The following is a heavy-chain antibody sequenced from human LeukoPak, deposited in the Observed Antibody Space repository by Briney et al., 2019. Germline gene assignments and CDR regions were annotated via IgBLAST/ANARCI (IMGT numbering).Heavy chain of an antibody. Sequence: GGSLRLSCAASGFTFSSHWIHWVRQAPGKGLVWVSRINSDESSTSYADSVKGRFTTSRDNAKNTLYLQMNSLSAEDTAVYYCARGGVRYFNAMDVWGKGTTVTVSS. CDR3: ARGGVRYFNAMDV. CDR1: GFTFSSHW. CDR2: INSDESST. D-gene: IGHD3-9*01. V-gene: IGHV3-74*01. J-gene: IGHJ6*04.